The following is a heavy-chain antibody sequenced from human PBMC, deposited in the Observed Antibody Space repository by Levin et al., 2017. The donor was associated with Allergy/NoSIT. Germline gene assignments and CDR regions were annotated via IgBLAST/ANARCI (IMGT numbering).Heavy chain of an antibody. V-gene: IGHV3-21*01. J-gene: IGHJ1*01. CDR2: ISSSSSYI. CDR1: GFTFSSYS. Sequence: GESLKISCAASGFTFSSYSMNWVRQAPGKGLEWVSSISSSSSYIYYADSVKGRFTISRDNAKNSLYLQMNSLRAEDTAVYYCARDGGGTRTCFQHWGQGTLVTVSS. CDR3: ARDGGGTRTCFQH. D-gene: IGHD1/OR15-1a*01.